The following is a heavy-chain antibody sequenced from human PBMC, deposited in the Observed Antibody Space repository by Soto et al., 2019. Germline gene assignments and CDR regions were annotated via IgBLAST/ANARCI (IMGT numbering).Heavy chain of an antibody. CDR1: ADSFGTFY. Sequence: SETLSLTCTVSADSFGTFYWSWIRQSPGRGLEWIGYIYSSGLTKYNPSFESRVTMSVDTSKKQISLNLNSVTAADTAVYYCARWSDGYTFFFDSWGQGTLVTVSS. CDR3: ARWSDGYTFFFDS. J-gene: IGHJ4*02. CDR2: IYSSGLT. D-gene: IGHD5-18*01. V-gene: IGHV4-59*01.